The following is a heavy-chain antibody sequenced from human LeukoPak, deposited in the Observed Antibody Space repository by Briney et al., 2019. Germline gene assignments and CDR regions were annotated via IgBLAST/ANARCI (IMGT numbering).Heavy chain of an antibody. CDR3: ADTYDYVWGSYRDRSLDY. D-gene: IGHD3-16*02. J-gene: IGHJ4*02. Sequence: GGSLRLSCTASGFTFSSYAVSWVRQAPGKGLEWVSAISGSGGSTYYADSVKGRFTISRDNSKNTLYLQMNSLRAEDTAVYYCADTYDYVWGSYRDRSLDYWGQGTLVTVSS. V-gene: IGHV3-23*01. CDR1: GFTFSSYA. CDR2: ISGSGGST.